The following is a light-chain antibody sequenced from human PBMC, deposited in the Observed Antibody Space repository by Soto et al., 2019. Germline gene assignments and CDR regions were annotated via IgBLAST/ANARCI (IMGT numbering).Light chain of an antibody. Sequence: FTQSAVTLKKYPGERATLSCRASQSFRGLLAWYQQKPGQAPRLLIYDAYNRATGIPPRFSGSGSGTDFTLTISSLEPEDFAVYCSQQYGILSWPFGQVGKVAIK. CDR3: QQYGILSWP. CDR1: QSFRGL. V-gene: IGKV3-11*01. CDR2: DAY. J-gene: IGKJ1*01.